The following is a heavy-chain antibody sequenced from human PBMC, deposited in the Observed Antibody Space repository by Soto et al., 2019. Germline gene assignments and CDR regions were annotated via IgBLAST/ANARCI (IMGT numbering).Heavy chain of an antibody. D-gene: IGHD4-17*01. Sequence: QVQLVESGGGVVQPGRSLRLSCAASGFTFSSYAMHWVRQAPGKGLEWVAVISYDGSNKYYADSVKGRFTISRDNSKNTLYLQMNSLRAEDTAVYYCARDFETPVTTSPFDYWGQGTLVTVSS. V-gene: IGHV3-30-3*01. CDR2: ISYDGSNK. J-gene: IGHJ4*02. CDR1: GFTFSSYA. CDR3: ARDFETPVTTSPFDY.